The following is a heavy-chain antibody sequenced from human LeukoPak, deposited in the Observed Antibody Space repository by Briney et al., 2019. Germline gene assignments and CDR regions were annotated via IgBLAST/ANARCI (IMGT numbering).Heavy chain of an antibody. V-gene: IGHV4-59*01. Sequence: SETLSLTCTVSGGSISSYYWSWIRQPPGKGLEWIGYIYYSGSTNYNPSLKSRVTISVDTSKNQLSLKLSSVTAADTAVYYCARGGGRGRYFDWLLGGYYFDYWGQGTLVTVSS. D-gene: IGHD3-9*01. J-gene: IGHJ4*02. CDR3: ARGGGRGRYFDWLLGGYYFDY. CDR2: IYYSGST. CDR1: GGSISSYY.